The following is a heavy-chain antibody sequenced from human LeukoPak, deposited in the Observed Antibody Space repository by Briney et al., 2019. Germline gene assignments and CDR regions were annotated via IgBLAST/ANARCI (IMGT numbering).Heavy chain of an antibody. V-gene: IGHV3-30*04. CDR1: GFRFGDYV. Sequence: GGSLRLSCAASGFRFGDYVMHWVRQAPGKGLEWVAVISYDGSSEFYADPVKGRFTISRDNLEGTLHLRMDRLRVDDAAVFFCARSPRGIYTFDVWGQGTTVTVSS. J-gene: IGHJ6*02. D-gene: IGHD2/OR15-2a*01. CDR2: ISYDGSSE. CDR3: ARSPRGIYTFDV.